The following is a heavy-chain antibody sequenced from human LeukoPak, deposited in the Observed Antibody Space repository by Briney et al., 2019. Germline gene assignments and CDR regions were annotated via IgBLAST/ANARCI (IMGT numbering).Heavy chain of an antibody. Sequence: PSETLSLTCTVSGDSISSGGCYCGSVRQPPGMWLEWVGSIHNSGTPYFNPSLKSRVTISVDASKLQFSLKLSSVAAADTGIYYCAKTYSSGQGAYYWGQGTLVTVSS. J-gene: IGHJ4*02. V-gene: IGHV4-39*07. CDR3: AKTYSSGQGAYY. CDR1: GDSISSGGCY. D-gene: IGHD3-22*01. CDR2: IHNSGTP.